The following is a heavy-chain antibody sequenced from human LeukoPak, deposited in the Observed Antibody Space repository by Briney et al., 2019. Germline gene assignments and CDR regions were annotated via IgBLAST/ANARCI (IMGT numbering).Heavy chain of an antibody. CDR2: INHSGST. CDR1: GGSISSSSYY. J-gene: IGHJ4*02. V-gene: IGHV4-39*07. Sequence: PSETLSLTCTVSGGSISSSSYYWGWIRQPPGKGLEWIGEINHSGSTNYSPSLKSRVTISVDTSKNQFSLKLSSVTAADTAVYYCARGGGYDYVWGSYRATYYFVYWGQGTLVTVSS. D-gene: IGHD3-16*02. CDR3: ARGGGYDYVWGSYRATYYFVY.